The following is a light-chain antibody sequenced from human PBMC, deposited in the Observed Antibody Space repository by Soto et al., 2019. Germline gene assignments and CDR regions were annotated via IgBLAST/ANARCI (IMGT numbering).Light chain of an antibody. CDR3: SSYAGTFNWV. Sequence: QSALTQPPSASGSPGQSVTISCTGTSSDVGGYNYVSWYQQHPGKAPKLMIYEVTKRPPGVPDRFSGSKSGTTASLTVSGLQAEDEADCYCSSYAGTFNWVFGGGTKLTVL. CDR1: SSDVGGYNY. V-gene: IGLV2-8*01. CDR2: EVT. J-gene: IGLJ3*02.